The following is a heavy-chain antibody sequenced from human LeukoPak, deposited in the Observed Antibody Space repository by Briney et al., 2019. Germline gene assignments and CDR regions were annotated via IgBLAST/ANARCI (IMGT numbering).Heavy chain of an antibody. D-gene: IGHD5-24*01. CDR1: GYTFTGYY. Sequence: ASVKVSCKASGYTFTGYYMHWVRQAPGQGLEWMGWMNPNSGNTGYAQKFQGRVTMTRNTSISTAYMELSSLRSEDTAVYYCARGRDVEFDYWGQGTLVTVSS. V-gene: IGHV1-8*02. CDR3: ARGRDVEFDY. J-gene: IGHJ4*02. CDR2: MNPNSGNT.